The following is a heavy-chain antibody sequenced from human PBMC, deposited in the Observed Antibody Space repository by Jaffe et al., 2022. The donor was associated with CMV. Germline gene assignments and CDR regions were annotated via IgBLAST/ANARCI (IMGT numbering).Heavy chain of an antibody. CDR3: ARSPNYYGSGSYYYGMDV. J-gene: IGHJ6*02. D-gene: IGHD3-10*01. V-gene: IGHV4-39*01. CDR2: IYYSGST. CDR1: GGSISSSSYY. Sequence: QLQLQESGPGLVKPSETLSLTCTVSGGSISSSSYYWGWIRQPPGKGLEWIGSIYYSGSTYYNPSLKSRVTISVDTSKNQFSLKLSSVTAADTAVYYCARSPNYYGSGSYYYGMDVWGQGTTVTVSS.